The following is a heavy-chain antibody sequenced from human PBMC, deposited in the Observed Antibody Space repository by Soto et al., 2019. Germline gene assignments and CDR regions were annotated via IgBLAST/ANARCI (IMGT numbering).Heavy chain of an antibody. CDR2: ISSSGSYI. CDR3: ARDLGYYDSSGYLGY. CDR1: GFTFSSYS. V-gene: IGHV3-21*01. Sequence: EVQLVESGGGLVKPGGSLRLSCAASGFTFSSYSMNWVRQAPGKGLEWVSSISSSGSYIYYADSVKGRFTISRDNAKNSLYLQMNSLRAEDTAVYYCARDLGYYDSSGYLGYWGQGTLVTVSS. D-gene: IGHD3-22*01. J-gene: IGHJ4*02.